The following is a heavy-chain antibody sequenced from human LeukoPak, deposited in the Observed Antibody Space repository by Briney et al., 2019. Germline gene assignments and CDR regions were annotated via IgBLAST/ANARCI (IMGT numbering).Heavy chain of an antibody. V-gene: IGHV1-2*02. CDR2: INPNSGGT. CDR3: ARSRFSGSYYVGYFQH. J-gene: IGHJ1*01. Sequence: ASVKVSCKASGYTFTSYGISWVRQAPGQGLEWMGWINPNSGGTNYAQKFQGRVTMTRDTSISTAYMELSRLRSDDTAMYYCARSRFSGSYYVGYFQHWGQGTLVTVSS. D-gene: IGHD1-26*01. CDR1: GYTFTSYG.